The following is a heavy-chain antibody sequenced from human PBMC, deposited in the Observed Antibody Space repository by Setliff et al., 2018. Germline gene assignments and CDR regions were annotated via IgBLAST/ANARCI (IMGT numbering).Heavy chain of an antibody. Sequence: GGSLSLSCGASGFTFRKYWMYWVRQVPGKGLVWVARINGDGSITNYADSVKGRFTISRDNARNTLYLQMNSLRGEDTAVYFCASIDWGENFYNTDVWGKGTTVTVS. CDR2: INGDGSIT. CDR3: ASIDWGENFYNTDV. V-gene: IGHV3-74*01. CDR1: GFTFRKYW. D-gene: IGHD7-27*01. J-gene: IGHJ6*03.